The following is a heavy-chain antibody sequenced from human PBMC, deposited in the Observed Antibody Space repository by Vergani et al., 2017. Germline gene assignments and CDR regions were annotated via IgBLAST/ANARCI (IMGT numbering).Heavy chain of an antibody. V-gene: IGHV4-34*01. CDR2: INHSGST. J-gene: IGHJ4*02. D-gene: IGHD4-17*01. Sequence: QVQLQQWGAGLLKPSETLSLTCAVYGGSFRGYYWSWIRQPPGKGLEWIGEINHSGSTNYNPSLKSRVTISVDTSKNQFSLKLSSVTAADTAVYYCARQNTPPYGDVDYWGQGTLVTVSS. CDR1: GGSFRGYY. CDR3: ARQNTPPYGDVDY.